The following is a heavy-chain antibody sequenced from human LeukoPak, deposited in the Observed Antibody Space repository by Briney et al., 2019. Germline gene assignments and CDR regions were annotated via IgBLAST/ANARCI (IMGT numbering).Heavy chain of an antibody. CDR1: GGSISSYY. J-gene: IGHJ6*03. Sequence: MPSETLSLTCTVSGGSISSYYWSWIRQPAGKGLEWIGRIYTSGSTNYNPSLKSRVTMSVDTSKNQFSLKLSSVTAADTAVYYCARGWTDPLIVATTYYYYYMDVWGKGTTVTVSS. CDR3: ARGWTDPLIVATTYYYYYMDV. V-gene: IGHV4-4*07. CDR2: IYTSGST. D-gene: IGHD5-12*01.